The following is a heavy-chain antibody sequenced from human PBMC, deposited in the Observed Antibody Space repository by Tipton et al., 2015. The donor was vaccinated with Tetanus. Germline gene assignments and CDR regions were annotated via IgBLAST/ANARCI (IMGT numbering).Heavy chain of an antibody. Sequence: TLSLTCTVSAGSISSYYWSWIRQPPGKGLEWIGSLYFSGRTYYSPPLKSRITISVDTSNNQFSLKLTSVTAADSAVYYCARHESLVGGSYDYWGQGTLVTVSS. J-gene: IGHJ4*02. CDR3: ARHESLVGGSYDY. CDR1: AGSISSYY. CDR2: LYFSGRT. V-gene: IGHV4-59*08. D-gene: IGHD3-10*01.